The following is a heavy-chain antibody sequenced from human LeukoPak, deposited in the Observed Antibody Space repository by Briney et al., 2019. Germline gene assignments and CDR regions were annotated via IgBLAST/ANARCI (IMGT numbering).Heavy chain of an antibody. J-gene: IGHJ4*02. CDR1: GGTFSSYA. Sequence: SVTVSCKASGGTFSSYAISWVRQAPGQGLEWMGGIIPIFGTANYAQKFQGRVTITTDESTSTAYMELSSLRSEDTAVYYCAVNYYGSGSYLDYWGQGTLVTVSS. V-gene: IGHV1-69*05. D-gene: IGHD3-10*01. CDR3: AVNYYGSGSYLDY. CDR2: IIPIFGTA.